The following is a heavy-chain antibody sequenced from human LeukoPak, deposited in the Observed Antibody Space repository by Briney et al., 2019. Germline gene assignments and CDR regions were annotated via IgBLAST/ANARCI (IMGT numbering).Heavy chain of an antibody. D-gene: IGHD6-13*01. J-gene: IGHJ5*02. CDR2: IYYSGST. CDR1: GGSISSYY. V-gene: IGHV4-59*01. CDR3: ARIGYSSSWYSAVNWFDP. Sequence: SETLSLTCTVSGGSISSYYWSWIRQPPGKGLEWIGYIYYSGSTNYNPSLKSRVTISVDTSKNQFSLKLSSVTAADTAVYYCARIGYSSSWYSAVNWFDPWGQGTLVTVSS.